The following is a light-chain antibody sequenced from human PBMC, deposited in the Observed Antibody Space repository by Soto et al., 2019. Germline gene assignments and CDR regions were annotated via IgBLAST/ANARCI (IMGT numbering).Light chain of an antibody. CDR1: SSDVGGYNY. Sequence: QSALTQPASVSGSPGQSITISCTGTSSDVGGYNYVSWYQQHPGKPPKLMIYEVSNRPSGVSNRLSGSKSGNTASLAISGLQAEGEADYYCSSYTSSSPVVFGGGTKLTVL. CDR3: SSYTSSSPVV. CDR2: EVS. V-gene: IGLV2-14*01. J-gene: IGLJ2*01.